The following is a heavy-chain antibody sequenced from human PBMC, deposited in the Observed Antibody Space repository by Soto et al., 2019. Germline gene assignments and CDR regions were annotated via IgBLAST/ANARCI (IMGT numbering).Heavy chain of an antibody. Sequence: QITLKESGPTLVKPTQTLTLTCTFSGFSLSTSGVGVGWIRQPPGKALEWLALIYWDDDKRYSPSLKSRLTITKDTSKNQVVLTMTNMDPVDTATYYCAHTRVKWLATHWFDPWGQGTLVTVSS. J-gene: IGHJ5*02. D-gene: IGHD6-19*01. CDR2: IYWDDDK. CDR1: GFSLSTSGVG. V-gene: IGHV2-5*02. CDR3: AHTRVKWLATHWFDP.